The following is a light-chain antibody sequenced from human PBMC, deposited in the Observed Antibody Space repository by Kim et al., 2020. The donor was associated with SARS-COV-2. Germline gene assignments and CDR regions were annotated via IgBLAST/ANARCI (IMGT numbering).Light chain of an antibody. J-gene: IGLJ2*01. CDR2: SNS. CDR1: SSNIGSNT. V-gene: IGLV1-44*01. Sequence: ELTQPPSASGTPGQSVTISCSGSSSNIGSNTVNWYQQLPGAAPKLLIYSNSQRPSGVPDRFSGSKSGTSASLAITGLQSEDEADYYCASWDDSLNGFMLFGGGTQLTV. CDR3: ASWDDSLNGFML.